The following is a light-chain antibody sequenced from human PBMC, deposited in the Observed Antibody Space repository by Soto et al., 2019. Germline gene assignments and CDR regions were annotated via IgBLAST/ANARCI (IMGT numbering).Light chain of an antibody. V-gene: IGKV1-39*01. CDR3: QQSYSNPRT. CDR1: QSVNRY. CDR2: STS. J-gene: IGKJ1*01. Sequence: DIQMTQSPSSLSASVGDRVTITCRASQSVNRYLNWYQQKEGKAPKLLIYSTSILESGVPSRFIDSGSGTDFTLTINSLQPEDFATYYCQQSYSNPRTFGQGTRVE.